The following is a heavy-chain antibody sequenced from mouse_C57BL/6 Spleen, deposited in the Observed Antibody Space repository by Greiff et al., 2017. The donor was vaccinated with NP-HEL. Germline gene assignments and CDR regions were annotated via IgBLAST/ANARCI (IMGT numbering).Heavy chain of an antibody. CDR1: GYTFTSYW. D-gene: IGHD3-3*01. V-gene: IGHV1-69*01. Sequence: QVQLQQPGAELVMPGASVKLSCKASGYTFTSYWMHWVKQRPGQGLEWIGEIDPSDSYTNYNQKFKGQSTLTVDKSSSTAYMQLSSLTSEDSAVYYCARGTGAYWYFDVWGTGTTVTVSS. J-gene: IGHJ1*03. CDR2: IDPSDSYT. CDR3: ARGTGAYWYFDV.